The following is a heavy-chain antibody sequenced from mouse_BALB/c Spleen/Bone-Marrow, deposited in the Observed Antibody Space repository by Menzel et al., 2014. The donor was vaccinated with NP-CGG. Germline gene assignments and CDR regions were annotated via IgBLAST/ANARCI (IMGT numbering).Heavy chain of an antibody. V-gene: IGHV5-6*01. CDR1: GFTFSSYG. CDR2: ISSGGSYT. J-gene: IGHJ4*01. Sequence: EVKLVESGGDLVKPGGSLKLSCAASGFTFSSYGMSWVRQTPDKRLEWVATISSGGSYTYYPDSVKGRFTISRDNAKNTLYLQMSSLKSEDTAMYYCARDTMITYYYAMDYWGQGTSVTVPS. D-gene: IGHD2-4*01. CDR3: ARDTMITYYYAMDY.